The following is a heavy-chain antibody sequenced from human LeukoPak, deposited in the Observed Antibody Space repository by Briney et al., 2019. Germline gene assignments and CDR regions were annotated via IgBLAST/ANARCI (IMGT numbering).Heavy chain of an antibody. CDR2: INPSVGVT. V-gene: IGHV1-46*01. D-gene: IGHD3-22*01. CDR1: GYTFTNHY. Sequence: ASVKVSCKTSGYTFTNHYLHWVRQTPGQGLEWMGMINPSVGVTTYAPKFQGRVSMTRDTSTITVYMELKSLISEDTAVYYCARPSSPVAGQWLRGDFGPWGQGTLVTVSS. CDR3: ARPSSPVAGQWLRGDFGP. J-gene: IGHJ5*02.